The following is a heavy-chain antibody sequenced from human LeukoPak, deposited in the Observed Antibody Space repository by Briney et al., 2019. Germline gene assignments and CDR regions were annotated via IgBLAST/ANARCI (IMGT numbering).Heavy chain of an antibody. Sequence: SETLSLTCTVSGGSISSSSYYWGWIRQPPGKGLEWIGSIYYSGSTYYNPSLKSRVTISVDTSKNQFSLKLSSVTAADTAVYYCARSGYSYGLSPLLYFDYWGQGTLVTVSS. CDR2: IYYSGST. D-gene: IGHD5-18*01. CDR1: GGSISSSSYY. V-gene: IGHV4-39*07. CDR3: ARSGYSYGLSPLLYFDY. J-gene: IGHJ4*02.